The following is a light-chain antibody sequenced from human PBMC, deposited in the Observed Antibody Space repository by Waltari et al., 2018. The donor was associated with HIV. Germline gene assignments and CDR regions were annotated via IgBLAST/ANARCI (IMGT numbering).Light chain of an antibody. V-gene: IGLV2-14*01. CDR3: TSYTSSSTWV. Sequence: QSALTQPASVSGSPGQSITISCAGTNSDVGGYKYVSWYQQHPGKAPKIMIYEVSNRPSGVSNRFSGSRSGNTASLTISGLQAEDEADYYCTSYTSSSTWVFGGGTKLTVL. J-gene: IGLJ3*02. CDR2: EVS. CDR1: NSDVGGYKY.